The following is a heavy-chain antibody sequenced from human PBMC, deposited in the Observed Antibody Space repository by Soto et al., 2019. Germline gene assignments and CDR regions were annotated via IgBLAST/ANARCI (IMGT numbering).Heavy chain of an antibody. J-gene: IGHJ6*02. CDR3: ARDQDYVWGSYRPIYYYYGMDV. D-gene: IGHD3-16*02. V-gene: IGHV3-33*01. CDR1: GFTFSSDG. CDR2: IWYDGSNK. Sequence: PGGSLRLSCAASGFTFSSDGMHWVRQAPGKGLEWVAVIWYDGSNKYYADSVKGRFTISRDNSKNTLYLQMNSLRAEDTAVYYCARDQDYVWGSYRPIYYYYGMDVWGQGTTVTVSS.